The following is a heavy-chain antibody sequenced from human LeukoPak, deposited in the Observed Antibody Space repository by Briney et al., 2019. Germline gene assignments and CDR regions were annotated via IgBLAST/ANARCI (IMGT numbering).Heavy chain of an antibody. V-gene: IGHV4-39*01. D-gene: IGHD3/OR15-3a*01. CDR1: GVSISSSNSY. J-gene: IGHJ4*02. CDR2: IYYSGNT. Sequence: SETLSLTCTVSGVSISSSNSYWGWIRQPPGKGLEWIGSIYYSGNTYYNASLKSQVSISIDTSKNPFSLRLTSVTAADTAVYYCARQTGSGLFILPGGQGTPGTVSS. CDR3: ARQTGSGLFILP.